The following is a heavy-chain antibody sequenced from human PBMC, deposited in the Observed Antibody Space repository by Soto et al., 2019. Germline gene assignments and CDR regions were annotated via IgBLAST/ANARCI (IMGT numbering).Heavy chain of an antibody. CDR3: ARGVNDYDSSGSSWFDP. Sequence: SETLSLTCTVSGGSISSYYWSWIRQPPGKGLEWIGYIYYSGSTNYNPSLKSRVTISVDTSKNQFSLKPNSVTAADTAVYYCARGVNDYDSSGSSWFDPCGQXALVTVSS. CDR1: GGSISSYY. V-gene: IGHV4-59*12. D-gene: IGHD3-22*01. J-gene: IGHJ5*02. CDR2: IYYSGST.